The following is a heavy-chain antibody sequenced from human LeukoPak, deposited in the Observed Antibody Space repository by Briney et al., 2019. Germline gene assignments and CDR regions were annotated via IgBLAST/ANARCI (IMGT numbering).Heavy chain of an antibody. J-gene: IGHJ4*02. CDR1: GGTFSSYA. CDR3: ARDKGSGWYPVVY. CDR2: IIPIFGTA. D-gene: IGHD6-19*01. V-gene: IGHV1-69*13. Sequence: AASVKVSCKASGGTFSSYAISWVRQAPGQGLEWMGGIIPIFGTANYAQKFQGRVTITADESTSTAYMELSSLRSEDKAVYYCARDKGSGWYPVVYWGQGTLVTVSS.